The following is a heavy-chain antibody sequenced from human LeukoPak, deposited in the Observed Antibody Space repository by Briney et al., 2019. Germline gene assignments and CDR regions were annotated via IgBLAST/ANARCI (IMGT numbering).Heavy chain of an antibody. CDR2: ISAYNGNT. V-gene: IGHV1-18*01. Sequence: GASVKVSCKASGYTFTSYGIIWVRQAPGQGLEWMGWISAYNGNTDYAQKVQGRVTMTTDTSTSTAYMELRSLRSDDTAVYYCARHGRWELTYYYYYGMDVWGQGTTVTVSS. D-gene: IGHD1-7*01. CDR1: GYTFTSYG. CDR3: ARHGRWELTYYYYYGMDV. J-gene: IGHJ6*02.